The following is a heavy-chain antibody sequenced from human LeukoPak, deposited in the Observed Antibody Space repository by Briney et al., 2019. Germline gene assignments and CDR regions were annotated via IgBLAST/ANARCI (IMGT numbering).Heavy chain of an antibody. V-gene: IGHV3-7*03. CDR1: GFTFSSYW. CDR3: ARDGHYDILTGYFQD. D-gene: IGHD3-9*01. J-gene: IGHJ1*01. CDR2: IKQDGSEK. Sequence: GGSLRLSCAASGFTFSSYWMSWVRQAPGKGLEWVANIKQDGSEKYYVDSVKGRFTISRDNAKNSLYLQTNSLRAEDTAVYYCARDGHYDILTGYFQDWGRGTLVTVSS.